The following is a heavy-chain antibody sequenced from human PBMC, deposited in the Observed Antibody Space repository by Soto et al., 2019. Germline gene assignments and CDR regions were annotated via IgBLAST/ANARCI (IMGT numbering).Heavy chain of an antibody. Sequence: GGSLRLSCTASGFTFSSSAMSWVRQAPGRGLEWVSGISGSGAGTYYADSVKGRFTISRDNSKNTLYLQMSGLRAEDAAVYYCAKALVGEVGATDYWGQGTLVTVSS. CDR2: ISGSGAGT. J-gene: IGHJ4*02. CDR3: AKALVGEVGATDY. CDR1: GFTFSSSA. D-gene: IGHD1-26*01. V-gene: IGHV3-23*01.